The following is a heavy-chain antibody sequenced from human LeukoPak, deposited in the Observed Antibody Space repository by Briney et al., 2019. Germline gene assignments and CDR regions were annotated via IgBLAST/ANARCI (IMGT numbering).Heavy chain of an antibody. D-gene: IGHD3-22*01. CDR1: GFTFGDYA. CDR2: IRYDGSNK. CDR3: AKDDSSGYYYVLGY. J-gene: IGHJ4*02. Sequence: RPGGSLRLSCTTSGFTFGDYAMSWFRQAPGKGLEWVAFIRYDGSNKYYADSVKGRFTISRDNSKNTLYLQMNSLRAEDTAVYYCAKDDSSGYYYVLGYWGQGTLVTVSS. V-gene: IGHV3-30*02.